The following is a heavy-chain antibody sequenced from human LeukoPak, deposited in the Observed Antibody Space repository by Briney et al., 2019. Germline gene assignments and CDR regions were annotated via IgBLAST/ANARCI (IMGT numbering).Heavy chain of an antibody. CDR2: IKGDGGER. J-gene: IGHJ4*02. D-gene: IGHD5-18*01. V-gene: IGHV3-7*01. CDR1: GFTFSDYY. CDR3: AREYSYGYTHFDY. Sequence: GGSLRLSCAASGFTFSDYYMSWLRQAPGKGLEWVAHIKGDGGERNYVDSVKGRFTVSRDNAKNSLYLQMNSLRAEDTAVYYCAREYSYGYTHFDYWGQGTLVTVSS.